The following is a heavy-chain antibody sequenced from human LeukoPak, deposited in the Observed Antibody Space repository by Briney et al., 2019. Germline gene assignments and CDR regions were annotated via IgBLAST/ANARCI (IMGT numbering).Heavy chain of an antibody. CDR1: GFTFDEYG. D-gene: IGHD6-6*01. J-gene: IGHJ4*02. V-gene: IGHV3-20*04. CDR2: INWNGGSS. CDR3: ARVRIAAKYCFDY. Sequence: PGGSLRLSCAASGFTFDEYGMNWVRHVPGKGLEWVSTINWNGGSSSYADSVKGRFTISRDNAKNSLYLQMNILRAEDTAVYYCARVRIAAKYCFDYWGQGTLVTVSS.